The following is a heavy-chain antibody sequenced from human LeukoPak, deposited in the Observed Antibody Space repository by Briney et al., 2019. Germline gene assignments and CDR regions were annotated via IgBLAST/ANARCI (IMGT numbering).Heavy chain of an antibody. D-gene: IGHD3-10*01. J-gene: IGHJ5*02. CDR2: ISNRGSTI. V-gene: IGHV3-11*04. CDR1: GFTFSDYY. Sequence: PGGALRLSCAASGFTFSDYYRSWSRQAPGEGPERVSYISNRGSTIYYTASVKGPVTISRDNAKNSRYLQMNSLRAEDTAVYYCARSGWRFDPWGGGTLVTVSS. CDR3: ARSGWRFDP.